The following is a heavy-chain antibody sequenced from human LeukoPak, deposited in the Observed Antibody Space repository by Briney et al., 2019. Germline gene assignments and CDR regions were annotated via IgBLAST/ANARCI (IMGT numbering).Heavy chain of an antibody. CDR3: ARGYIAARPLGY. D-gene: IGHD6-6*01. Sequence: SETLSLTCTVSGGSISSSSYYWGWIRQPPGKGLEWIGSIYYSGSTYYNPSLKSRVTISVDTSKNQFSLKLSSVTAADTAVYYCARGYIAARPLGYWGQGTLVTVSS. J-gene: IGHJ4*02. V-gene: IGHV4-39*07. CDR2: IYYSGST. CDR1: GGSISSSSYY.